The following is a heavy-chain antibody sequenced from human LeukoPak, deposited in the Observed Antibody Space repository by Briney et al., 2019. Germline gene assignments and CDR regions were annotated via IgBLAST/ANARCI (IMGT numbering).Heavy chain of an antibody. D-gene: IGHD5-12*01. Sequence: GGSLRLSCAASGFILSNCAMTWVRQAPGKGLEWVSGIDTKGTRTHYADSVKGRFTISRDNSKNTLFLQMNSLRAEDTAVYYCVKEVVATIPPLWGQGTLVTVSS. CDR3: VKEVVATIPPL. V-gene: IGHV3-23*01. CDR2: IDTKGTRT. J-gene: IGHJ4*02. CDR1: GFILSNCA.